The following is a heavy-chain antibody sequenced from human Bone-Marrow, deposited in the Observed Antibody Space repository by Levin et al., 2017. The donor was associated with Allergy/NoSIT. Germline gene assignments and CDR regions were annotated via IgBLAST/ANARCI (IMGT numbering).Heavy chain of an antibody. CDR2: INPNSGRT. J-gene: IGHJ4*02. D-gene: IGHD1-26*01. CDR3: ARGIVTIGTHGSGIPGY. V-gene: IGHV1-2*02. Sequence: ASVKVSCKTSGYTFTDYHIQWVRQAPGQGPEWIGWINPNSGRTNYAQDFQGRVSMTRDTSVRTAYMELNGLRSDDAAIYYCARGIVTIGTHGSGIPGYWGQGTLVIVSS. CDR1: GYTFTDYH.